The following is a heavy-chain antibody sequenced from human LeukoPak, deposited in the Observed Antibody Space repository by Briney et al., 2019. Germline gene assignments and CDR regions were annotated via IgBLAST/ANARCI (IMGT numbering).Heavy chain of an antibody. J-gene: IGHJ4*02. Sequence: GGSLRLSCAASGFTFDDYAMHWVRQAPGKGLEWVSGISWNSGSIGYADSVKGRFTISRDNSKNTLYLQMNSLRAEDTAVYYCARKVVVAATPDYWGQGTLVTVSS. V-gene: IGHV3-9*01. CDR3: ARKVVVAATPDY. D-gene: IGHD2-15*01. CDR2: ISWNSGSI. CDR1: GFTFDDYA.